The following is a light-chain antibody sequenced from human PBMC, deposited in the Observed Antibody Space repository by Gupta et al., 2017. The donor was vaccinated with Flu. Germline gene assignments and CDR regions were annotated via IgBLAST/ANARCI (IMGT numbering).Light chain of an antibody. V-gene: IGLV2-14*03. CDR2: EVS. J-gene: IGLJ3*02. Sequence: SALTQPASVSGPPGQPITISCTGTSSDVGGYNYVSWYQQHPGKVPKLMIYEVSNRPSGVSDRFSASKSGNTASLTISGLQAEEEADYYCSSFTTSSTLVFGGGTKVFVL. CDR1: SSDVGGYNY. CDR3: SSFTTSSTLV.